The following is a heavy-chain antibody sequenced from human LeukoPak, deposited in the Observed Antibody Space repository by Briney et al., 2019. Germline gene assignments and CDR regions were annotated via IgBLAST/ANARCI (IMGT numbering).Heavy chain of an antibody. CDR3: AKEEVYSSGWYFDY. D-gene: IGHD6-19*01. Sequence: PGRSLRLSCAASGFTFSSYGMHWVRQAPGKGLEWVAVISYDGSNKYYADSVKGRFTISRDNSKNTLYLQMNSLRAEDTAVYYCAKEEVYSSGWYFDYWGQGTLVTVSS. V-gene: IGHV3-30*18. J-gene: IGHJ4*02. CDR2: ISYDGSNK. CDR1: GFTFSSYG.